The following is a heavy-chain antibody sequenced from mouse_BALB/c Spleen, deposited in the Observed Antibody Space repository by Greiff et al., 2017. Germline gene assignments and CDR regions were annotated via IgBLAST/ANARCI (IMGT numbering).Heavy chain of an antibody. V-gene: IGHV1-4*01. J-gene: IGHJ2*01. CDR1: GYAFSSYW. Sequence: QVQLKESGAELVRPGSSVKISCKASGYAFSSYWMHWVKQRPGQGLEWIGYINPSTGYTEYNQKFKDKATLTADKSSSTAYMQLSSLTSEDSAVYYCARSSGNYDYWGQGTTLTVSS. D-gene: IGHD2-1*01. CDR2: INPSTGYT. CDR3: ARSSGNYDY.